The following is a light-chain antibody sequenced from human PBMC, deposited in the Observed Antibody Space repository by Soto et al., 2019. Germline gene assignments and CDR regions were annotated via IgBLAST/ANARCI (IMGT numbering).Light chain of an antibody. Sequence: DIVMTQSPATLSVSPGEGATLSCRASQSVHSALAWYQQRPGQTPRLLIYDASTRATGIPDRFSGSGSGTEVTLTIRSLQSEDFAIYYRRQHGTWPPLTFGGGTKVEI. V-gene: IGKV3-15*01. CDR3: RQHGTWPPLT. CDR2: DAS. J-gene: IGKJ4*01. CDR1: QSVHSA.